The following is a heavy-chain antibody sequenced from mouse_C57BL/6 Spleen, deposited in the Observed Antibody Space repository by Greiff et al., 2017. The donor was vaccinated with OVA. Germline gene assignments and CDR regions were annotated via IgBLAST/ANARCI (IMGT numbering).Heavy chain of an antibody. V-gene: IGHV5-17*01. CDR2: ISSGSSTI. CDR3: ARRYLANWDGYFDV. D-gene: IGHD4-1*01. CDR1: GFTFSDYG. J-gene: IGHJ1*03. Sequence: EVKLMESGGGLVKPGGSLKLSCAASGFTFSDYGMHWVRQAPEKGLEWVAYISSGSSTIYYADTVKGRFTISRDNAKNTLFLQMTSLRSEDTAMYYCARRYLANWDGYFDVWGTGTTVTVSS.